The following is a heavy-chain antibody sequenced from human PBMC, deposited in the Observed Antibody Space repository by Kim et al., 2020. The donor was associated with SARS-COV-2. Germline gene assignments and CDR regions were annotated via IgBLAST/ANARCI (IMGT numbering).Heavy chain of an antibody. J-gene: IGHJ4*02. CDR3: AREGVSSGWYPGDY. CDR2: INTNTGNP. Sequence: ASVKVSCKASGYTFTSYAMNWVRQAPGQGLEWMGWINTNTGNPTYAQGFTGRFVFSLDTSVSTAYLQISSLKAEDTAVYYCAREGVSSGWYPGDYWGQGTLVTVSS. V-gene: IGHV7-4-1*02. CDR1: GYTFTSYA. D-gene: IGHD6-19*01.